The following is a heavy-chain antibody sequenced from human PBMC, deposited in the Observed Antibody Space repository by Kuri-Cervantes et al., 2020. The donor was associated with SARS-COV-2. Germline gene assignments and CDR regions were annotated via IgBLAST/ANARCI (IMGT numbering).Heavy chain of an antibody. CDR2: ISSSGSTI. V-gene: IGHV3-48*03. J-gene: IGHJ4*02. CDR3: ARIGELGIPDY. CDR1: GFTLSSYE. D-gene: IGHD7-27*01. Sequence: GGSLRLSCAASGFTLSSYEMNWVRQAPGKGLEWVSYISSSGSTIYYADSVKGRFTISRDNAKNSLYLQMNSLRAEDTAVYYCARIGELGIPDYWGQGTLVTVSS.